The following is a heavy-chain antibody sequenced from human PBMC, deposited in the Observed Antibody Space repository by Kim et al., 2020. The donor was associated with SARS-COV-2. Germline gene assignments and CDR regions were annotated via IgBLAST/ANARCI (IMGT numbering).Heavy chain of an antibody. CDR1: GFTFSSYG. V-gene: IGHV3-33*01. J-gene: IGHJ4*02. CDR3: ARARRDGYNYYFDY. Sequence: GGSLRLSCAASGFTFSSYGMHWVRQAPGKGLEWVAVIWYDGSNKYYADSVKGRFTISRDNSKNTLYLQMNSLRAEDTAVYYCARARRDGYNYYFDYWGQGTLVTVSS. CDR2: IWYDGSNK. D-gene: IGHD5-12*01.